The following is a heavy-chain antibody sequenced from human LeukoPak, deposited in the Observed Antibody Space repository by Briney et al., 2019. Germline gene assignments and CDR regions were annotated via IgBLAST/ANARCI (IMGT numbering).Heavy chain of an antibody. J-gene: IGHJ6*03. CDR1: GGSISSYY. Sequence: PSETLSLTCTVSGGSISSYYWSWIRQPPGKGLEWIGYIYYSGSTNYNPSLKSRVTISVDTSKNQFSLKLSSVTAADTAVYYCARDGWGSGIYYYMDVWGKGTTVTVSS. V-gene: IGHV4-59*01. CDR2: IYYSGST. D-gene: IGHD3-10*01. CDR3: ARDGWGSGIYYYMDV.